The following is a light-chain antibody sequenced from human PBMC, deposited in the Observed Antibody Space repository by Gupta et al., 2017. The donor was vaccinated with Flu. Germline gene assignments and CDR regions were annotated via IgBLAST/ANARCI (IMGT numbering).Light chain of an antibody. CDR3: LHYHSQPPREPRT. V-gene: IGKV3D-15*01. Sequence: SVSPGERATLSCRASQRVSTNLAWYQQKPGQAPRLLIYGASTRATDTPARFSGSLSGREFTLTISGLQSEDFATYYCLHYHSQPPREPRTFGQGTKLEIK. J-gene: IGKJ1*01. CDR1: QRVSTN. CDR2: GAS.